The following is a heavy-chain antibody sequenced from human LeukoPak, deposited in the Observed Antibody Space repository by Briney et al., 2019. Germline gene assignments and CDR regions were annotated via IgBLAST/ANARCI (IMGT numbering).Heavy chain of an antibody. Sequence: ASVTVSCKVSGYTLTELSMHWVRQAPGKGLEWMGGFDPEDGETIYAQKFQGRVTMTEDTSTDTAYMELSSLRSEDTAVYYCATVPAAGPYYFDYWGQGTLVTVSS. D-gene: IGHD6-13*01. J-gene: IGHJ4*02. V-gene: IGHV1-24*01. CDR1: GYTLTELS. CDR2: FDPEDGET. CDR3: ATVPAAGPYYFDY.